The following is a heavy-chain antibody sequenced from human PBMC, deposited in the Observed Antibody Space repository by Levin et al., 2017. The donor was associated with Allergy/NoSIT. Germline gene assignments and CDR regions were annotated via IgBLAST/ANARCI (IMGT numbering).Heavy chain of an antibody. CDR2: MHPTRGGT. CDR1: GYTFSGHY. CDR3: TSDASSEHWLGRLDN. J-gene: IGHJ4*02. V-gene: IGHV1-2*02. Sequence: ASVKVSCKASGYTFSGHYMHWVRRAPGQGLEWMGWMHPTRGGTKYAQKFQGRVTMTSDTSISTAYMDLTRLTSDDTAVYYCTSDASSEHWLGRLDNWGQGSLVTVSS. D-gene: IGHD6-19*01.